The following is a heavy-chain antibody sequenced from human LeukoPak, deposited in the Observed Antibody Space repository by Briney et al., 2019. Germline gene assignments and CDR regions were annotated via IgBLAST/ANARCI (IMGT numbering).Heavy chain of an antibody. CDR1: GFTFSSYS. V-gene: IGHV3-48*04. CDR3: ARDVGYCSGGSCYYFDY. Sequence: GGSLRLSCAASGFTFSSYSMNWVRQAPGKGLEWVSYISSSSTIYYADSVKGRFTISRDNAKNSLYLQMNSLRAEDTAVYYCARDVGYCSGGSCYYFDYWGQGTLVTVSS. CDR2: ISSSSTI. D-gene: IGHD2-15*01. J-gene: IGHJ4*02.